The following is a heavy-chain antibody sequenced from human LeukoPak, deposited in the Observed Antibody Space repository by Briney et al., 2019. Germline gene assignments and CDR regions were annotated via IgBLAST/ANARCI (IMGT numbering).Heavy chain of an antibody. CDR3: ARDAEYYDSSGYYLASDY. CDR2: ISSSSSYI. D-gene: IGHD3-22*01. CDR1: GFTFSSYS. Sequence: GGSLRLSCAASGFTFSSYSMNWVRQAPGKGLEWVSSISSSSSYIYYADSVKGRFTISRDNAKNSLYLQMNSLRAEDTAVYYCARDAEYYDSSGYYLASDYWGQGTLVTVSS. V-gene: IGHV3-21*01. J-gene: IGHJ4*02.